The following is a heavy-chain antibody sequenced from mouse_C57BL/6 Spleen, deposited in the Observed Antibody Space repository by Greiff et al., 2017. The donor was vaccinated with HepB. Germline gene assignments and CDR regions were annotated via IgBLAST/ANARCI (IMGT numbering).Heavy chain of an antibody. D-gene: IGHD1-1*01. V-gene: IGHV1-64*01. Sequence: VQLQQPGAELVKPGASVKLSCKASGYTFTSYWMHLVKQRPGQGLEWIGMIHPNSGSTNYNEKFKSKATLTVDKSSSTAYMQLSSLTSEDSAVYYCARTHYYGSLYWYFDVWGTETTVTVSS. J-gene: IGHJ1*03. CDR1: GYTFTSYW. CDR2: IHPNSGST. CDR3: ARTHYYGSLYWYFDV.